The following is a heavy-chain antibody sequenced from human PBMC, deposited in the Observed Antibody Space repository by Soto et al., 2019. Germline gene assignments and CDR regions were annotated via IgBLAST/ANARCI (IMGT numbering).Heavy chain of an antibody. V-gene: IGHV1-3*01. J-gene: IGHJ3*02. D-gene: IGHD5-12*01. CDR3: ARVQYSGDAFKQAFDI. CDR2: IHAGNGYT. CDR1: GYTFTSYA. Sequence: QVQLVQSGAEVKKPGASVKISCKASGYTFTSYAVHWVRQAPGQRLEWMGWIHAGNGYTKYSQNFHGRVTITRDTSARTVYMELSSLRSEDTAVYYCARVQYSGDAFKQAFDIWGQGTMVAVSS.